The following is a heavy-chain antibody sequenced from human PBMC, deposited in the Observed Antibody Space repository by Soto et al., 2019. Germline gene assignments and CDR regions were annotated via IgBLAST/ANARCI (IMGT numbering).Heavy chain of an antibody. V-gene: IGHV3-13*01. CDR3: ATGVFAL. J-gene: IGHJ3*01. CDR1: GGTFSKAW. CDR2: IGIAGDT. Sequence: LSCAACGGTFSKAWINWVRQAPEKGLEWVSAIGIAGDTYYLGSVKGRFTISRENAKNSLFLQMNNLRVGDTAEYYCATGVFALRGQGTMVTVSS. D-gene: IGHD7-27*01.